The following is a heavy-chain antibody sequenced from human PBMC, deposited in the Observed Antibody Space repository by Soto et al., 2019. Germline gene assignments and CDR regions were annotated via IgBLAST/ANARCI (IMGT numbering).Heavy chain of an antibody. V-gene: IGHV4-39*01. CDR2: IYYSGST. CDR3: ARYVAVAGRGNTYYFDY. Sequence: SETLSLTCTVSGGSISSSSYYWGWIRRPPGKGLEWIGSIYYSGSTYYNPSLKSRVTISVDTSKNQFSLKLSSVTAADTAVYYCARYVAVAGRGNTYYFDYWGQGTLVTVSS. CDR1: GGSISSSSYY. D-gene: IGHD6-19*01. J-gene: IGHJ4*02.